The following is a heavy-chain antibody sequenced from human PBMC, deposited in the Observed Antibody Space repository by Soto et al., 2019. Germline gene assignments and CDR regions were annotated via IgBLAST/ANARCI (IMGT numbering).Heavy chain of an antibody. CDR2: IYYSGST. V-gene: IGHV4-31*03. CDR3: ARADYYDSSGYHNWFDP. D-gene: IGHD3-22*01. Sequence: SETLSLTCTVSGGSVSSGGYYWSWIRQHPGKGLEWIGYIYYSGSTYYNPSLKSRVAISVDTSKNQFSLKLSSVTAADTAVYYCARADYYDSSGYHNWFDPWGQGTLVTVSS. J-gene: IGHJ5*02. CDR1: GGSVSSGGYY.